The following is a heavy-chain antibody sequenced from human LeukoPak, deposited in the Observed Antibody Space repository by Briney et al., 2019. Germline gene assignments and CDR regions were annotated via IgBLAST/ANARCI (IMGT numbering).Heavy chain of an antibody. D-gene: IGHD3-16*01. V-gene: IGHV3-74*01. CDR2: INSDGSST. CDR1: GFTFSSYW. CDR3: ARSNMITSGGLSFY. Sequence: PGGSLRLSCAASGFTFSSYWMHWVRQAPGKGLVWVSRINSDGSSTSYADSVKGRFTISRDNAKNTLYLQMNSLRADDTAIYYCARSNMITSGGLSFYWGQGTLVSVSS. J-gene: IGHJ4*02.